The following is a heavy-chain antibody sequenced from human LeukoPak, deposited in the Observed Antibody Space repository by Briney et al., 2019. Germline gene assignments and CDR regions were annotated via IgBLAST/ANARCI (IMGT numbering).Heavy chain of an antibody. V-gene: IGHV3-21*01. CDR1: GFTFSSFS. Sequence: GVSLSCNAAASGFTFSSFSMIWLRQAPGKGLEWVSSISSSSSYIYYADSVKGRITISRDKDKNSVYLRMTSLRAEDTAVYYCARESGSRSYYYYMDVWGKGTTVTVSS. CDR2: ISSSSSYI. J-gene: IGHJ6*03. CDR3: ARESGSRSYYYYMDV. D-gene: IGHD2-2*01.